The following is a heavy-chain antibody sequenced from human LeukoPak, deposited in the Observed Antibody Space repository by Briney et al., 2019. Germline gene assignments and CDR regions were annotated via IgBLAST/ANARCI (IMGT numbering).Heavy chain of an antibody. CDR3: ARGDSAGAIAMNY. J-gene: IGHJ4*02. CDR2: ITQTGGTI. V-gene: IGHV3-48*01. CDR1: GFTFSSYR. D-gene: IGHD2-15*01. Sequence: PGGSLRLSCAASGFTFSSYRMSWVRQTPGKGLEWLSYITQTGGTIYYADSVKGRFTISRDNSKNTLYLQMNSLRAEDTAVYYCARGDSAGAIAMNYWGQGTLVTVSS.